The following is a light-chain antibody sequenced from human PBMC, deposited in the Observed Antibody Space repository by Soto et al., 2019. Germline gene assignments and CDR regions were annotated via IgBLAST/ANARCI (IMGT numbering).Light chain of an antibody. CDR2: EVS. V-gene: IGLV2-8*01. J-gene: IGLJ1*01. CDR3: SSYAGSNNFV. CDR1: SSDVGGYNS. Sequence: QSALTQPPSASGSPGQSVTISSTGTSSDVGGYNSVSWYQQHPGKAPKLMIYEVSKRPSGVPDRFSGSKSGNTASLTVSGLQAEYEADYYCSSYAGSNNFVCGTGTKVTVL.